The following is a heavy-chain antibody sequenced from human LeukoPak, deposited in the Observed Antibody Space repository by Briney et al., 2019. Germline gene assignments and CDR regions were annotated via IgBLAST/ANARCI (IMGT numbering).Heavy chain of an antibody. CDR1: GGTFSSYA. J-gene: IGHJ4*02. CDR2: IIPIFGTA. Sequence: GASVKVSCKASGGTFSSYAISWVRQAPGQGLEWMGGIIPIFGTANYAQKFQGRVTITADESTSTAYMELSSLRSDDTAVYYCARVEMATINFGYWGQGTLVTVSS. V-gene: IGHV1-69*13. D-gene: IGHD5-24*01. CDR3: ARVEMATINFGY.